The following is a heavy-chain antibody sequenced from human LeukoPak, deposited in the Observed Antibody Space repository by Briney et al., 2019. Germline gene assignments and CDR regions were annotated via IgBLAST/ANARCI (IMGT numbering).Heavy chain of an antibody. Sequence: ASVKVSCKASGYTFTSYDINWVRQATGQGLEWMGWVNPNSGNTGYAQKFQGRVTITRNTSISTAYMELSSLRSEDTAVYYCARGISYDFWSGYYRYYFDYWGQGTLVTVSS. J-gene: IGHJ4*02. CDR1: GYTFTSYD. V-gene: IGHV1-8*03. D-gene: IGHD3-3*01. CDR2: VNPNSGNT. CDR3: ARGISYDFWSGYYRYYFDY.